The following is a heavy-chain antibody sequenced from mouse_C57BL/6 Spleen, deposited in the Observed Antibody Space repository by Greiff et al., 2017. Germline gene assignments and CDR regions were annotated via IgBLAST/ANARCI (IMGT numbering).Heavy chain of an antibody. CDR2: IDPSDSET. V-gene: IGHV1-52*01. Sequence: QVQLQQPGAELVRPGSSVKLSCKASGYTFTSYWMHWVKQRPIQGLEWIGNIDPSDSETHYNQKFKDKATLTVDKSSRTAYMPLSSLTSEDSAGYYGARRPTVVADWYFDVWGTGTTVTVSS. CDR1: GYTFTSYW. D-gene: IGHD1-1*01. J-gene: IGHJ1*03. CDR3: ARRPTVVADWYFDV.